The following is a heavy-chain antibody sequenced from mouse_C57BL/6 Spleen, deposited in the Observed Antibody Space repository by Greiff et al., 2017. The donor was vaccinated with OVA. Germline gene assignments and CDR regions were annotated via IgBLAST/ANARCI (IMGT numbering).Heavy chain of an antibody. J-gene: IGHJ2*01. Sequence: DVKLVESGPELVKPGDSVKISCKASGYSFTGYFMNWVMQSHGKSLEWIGRINPYNGDTFYNQKFKGKATLTVDKSSSTAHMELRSLTSEDSAVYYCARWGFDYWGQGTTLTVSS. CDR1: GYSFTGYF. CDR3: ARWGFDY. V-gene: IGHV1-20*01. CDR2: INPYNGDT.